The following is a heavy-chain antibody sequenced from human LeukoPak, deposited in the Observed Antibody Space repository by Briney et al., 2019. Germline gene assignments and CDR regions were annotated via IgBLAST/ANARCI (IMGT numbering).Heavy chain of an antibody. Sequence: PGGSLRLPCAASGFTFSSYWMPWVRQAPGKGLVWVSCINSDGSSTSYADSVKGRFTISRDNAKNTLYLQMNSLRPEDTALYYCVRDFEWSFDTWDQGTLVTVSS. CDR3: VRDFEWSFDT. CDR1: GFTFSSYW. D-gene: IGHD3-3*01. CDR2: INSDGSST. J-gene: IGHJ4*02. V-gene: IGHV3-74*01.